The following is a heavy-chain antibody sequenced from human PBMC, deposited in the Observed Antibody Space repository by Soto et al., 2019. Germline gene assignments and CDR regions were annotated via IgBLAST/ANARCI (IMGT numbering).Heavy chain of an antibody. V-gene: IGHV5-10-1*01. Sequence: GESLKISCKGSGYSFAGYWITWVRQKPGKGLEWMGRIDPADSYTNYSPSFQGHVTISADKSISTAYLQWSSLKASDTAMYYCARLGITARRYYYYGMDVWGQGTTVTVSS. D-gene: IGHD6-6*01. CDR3: ARLGITARRYYYYGMDV. J-gene: IGHJ6*02. CDR2: IDPADSYT. CDR1: GYSFAGYW.